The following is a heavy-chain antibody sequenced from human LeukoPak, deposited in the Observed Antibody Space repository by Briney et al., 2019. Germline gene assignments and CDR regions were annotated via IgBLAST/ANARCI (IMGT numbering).Heavy chain of an antibody. V-gene: IGHV3-30*18. CDR2: ISNDGSNN. D-gene: IGHD6-19*01. CDR3: AKEQWLINSFDN. CDR1: GFTLSSYS. J-gene: IGHJ4*02. Sequence: GGSLRLSCAASGFTLSSYSMHWVRQAPGKGLEWVALISNDGSNNNYADSVRGRFNISRDNSKNTLYLEVNSLRVEDTGVYYCAKEQWLINSFDNWGQGTLVSVSS.